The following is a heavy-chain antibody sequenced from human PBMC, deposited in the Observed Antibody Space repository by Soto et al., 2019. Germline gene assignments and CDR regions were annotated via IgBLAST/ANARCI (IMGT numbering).Heavy chain of an antibody. CDR1: GYTFTNYW. CDR2: ICPGDSDT. Sequence: GESLKISCKGSGYTFTNYWIGWVRQMPGKGLEWMGIICPGDSDTKYNPSFQGQVTISADKSITTTYLRWTSLKASDTAIYYCEASIFYYGIDVWGQGPTVTVSS. J-gene: IGHJ6*02. V-gene: IGHV5-51*01. CDR3: EASIFYYGIDV.